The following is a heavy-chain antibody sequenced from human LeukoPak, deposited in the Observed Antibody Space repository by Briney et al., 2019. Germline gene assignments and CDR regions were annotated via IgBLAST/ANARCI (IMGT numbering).Heavy chain of an antibody. Sequence: GASVKVSCKASGYTFTGYYMHWVRQAPGQGLEWMGWINPNSGGTNYAQKFQGRVTMTRDTSISTAYMELSRLRSDDTAVYHCLGYCSGGSCYGEFDPWGQGTLVTVSS. J-gene: IGHJ5*02. D-gene: IGHD2-15*01. CDR1: GYTFTGYY. V-gene: IGHV1-2*02. CDR2: INPNSGGT. CDR3: LGYCSGGSCYGEFDP.